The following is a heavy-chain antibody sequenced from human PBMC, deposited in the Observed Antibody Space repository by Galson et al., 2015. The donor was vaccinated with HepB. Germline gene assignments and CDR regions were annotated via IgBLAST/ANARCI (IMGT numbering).Heavy chain of an antibody. CDR2: ISQDGVGT. CDR1: GFTFSNHA. V-gene: IGHV3-23*01. D-gene: IGHD6-19*01. J-gene: IGHJ4*02. Sequence: SLRLSCAVSGFTFSNHAMAWVRQAPGKGLEWVSSISQDGVGTFYADSVKGRFTISRDNSKNTLFLQMNSLRVEDTAVYYCAKALHQWLIRGAGCDYWGQGTLVTVSS. CDR3: AKALHQWLIRGAGCDY.